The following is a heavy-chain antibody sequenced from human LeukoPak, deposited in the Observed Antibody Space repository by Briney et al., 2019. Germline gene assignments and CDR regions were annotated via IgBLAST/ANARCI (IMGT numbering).Heavy chain of an antibody. CDR2: IYPGDSDT. CDR3: ARHCSSTSCYGYYFDY. D-gene: IGHD2-2*01. CDR1: GYSFTSYW. Sequence: GESLKSSCKASGYSFTSYWIGWVRQLPGKGLEWMGIIYPGDSDTRYSPSFQGQVTISADKSISTAYLQWSSLKASDTAMYYCARHCSSTSCYGYYFDYWGQGTLVTVSS. V-gene: IGHV5-51*01. J-gene: IGHJ4*02.